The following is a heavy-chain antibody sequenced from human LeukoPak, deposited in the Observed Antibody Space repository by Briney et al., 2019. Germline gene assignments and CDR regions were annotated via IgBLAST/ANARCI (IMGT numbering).Heavy chain of an antibody. CDR1: GFTFSSYW. V-gene: IGHV3-74*01. CDR2: INSDGSST. J-gene: IGHJ4*02. D-gene: IGHD5-24*01. Sequence: GGSLRLSCAASGFTFSSYWMHWVRQAPGKGLVWVSRINSDGSSTNYADSVKGRFTISRDNAKNSLYLQMNSLRAEDTAVYYCARDGYNRDFDYWGQGTLVTASS. CDR3: ARDGYNRDFDY.